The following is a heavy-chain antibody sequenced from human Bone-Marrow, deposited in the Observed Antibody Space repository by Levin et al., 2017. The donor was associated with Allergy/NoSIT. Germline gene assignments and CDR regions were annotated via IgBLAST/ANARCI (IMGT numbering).Heavy chain of an antibody. V-gene: IGHV4-30-2*05. D-gene: IGHD1-26*01. J-gene: IGHJ6*03. CDR2: IYDSGNT. Sequence: SETLSLTCAVSGGSISSGGYSLSWIRQPPGKGLEWIGYIYDSGNTYYNPSLKSRVTILVDMSKKRFSLRLSSVSVADTAVYYCARQPGDLNTDMGWGLYDYYYYMDVWGNGTTVTVSS. CDR3: ARQPGDLNTDMGWGLYDYYYYMDV. CDR1: GGSISSGGYS.